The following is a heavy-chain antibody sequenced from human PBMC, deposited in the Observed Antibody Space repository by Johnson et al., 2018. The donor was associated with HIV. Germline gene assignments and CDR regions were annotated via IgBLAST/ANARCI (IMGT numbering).Heavy chain of an antibody. CDR3: AKVLGYYDRGAFDI. V-gene: IGHV3-23*04. D-gene: IGHD3-22*01. Sequence: VQLVEYGGGVVRPGGSLRLSCAASGFTFDDYGMSWVRQAPGKGLEWVSAISGSGGSTYYADSVKGRFTISRDNSKNTLYLQMNSLRAEDTAVYYCAKVLGYYDRGAFDIWGQGTMVTVSS. CDR1: GFTFDDYG. CDR2: ISGSGGST. J-gene: IGHJ3*02.